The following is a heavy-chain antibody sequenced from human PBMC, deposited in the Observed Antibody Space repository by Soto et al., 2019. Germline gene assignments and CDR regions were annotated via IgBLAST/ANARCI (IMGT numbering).Heavy chain of an antibody. CDR2: IIPVFDKA. CDR1: GGSFASSA. CDR3: ARLRRDWGDAFDL. Sequence: QVQLVQSGADVKKPGSSVKVSCKTSGGSFASSAISWVRQAPAQGLEWMGEIIPVFDKANYAQNFQGRLTITADELTGTVFMELSSLRSEDTAVYFCARLRRDWGDAFDLWGLGTLVTVSS. J-gene: IGHJ3*01. D-gene: IGHD3-16*01. V-gene: IGHV1-69*01.